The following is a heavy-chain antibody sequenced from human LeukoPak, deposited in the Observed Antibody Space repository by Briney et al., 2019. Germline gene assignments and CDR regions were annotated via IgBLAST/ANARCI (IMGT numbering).Heavy chain of an antibody. CDR1: EFTFSSYG. CDR3: ASGGRYSGSYSVVDY. CDR2: IYSGGTT. V-gene: IGHV3-53*01. D-gene: IGHD1-26*01. Sequence: PGRSLRLSCAASEFTFSSYGMHWVRQAPGRGLEWVSVIYSGGTTYYADSVKGRFTVSRDSSKNTLYLQMNSLRAEDTAVYYCASGGRYSGSYSVVDYWGQGTLVTVSS. J-gene: IGHJ4*02.